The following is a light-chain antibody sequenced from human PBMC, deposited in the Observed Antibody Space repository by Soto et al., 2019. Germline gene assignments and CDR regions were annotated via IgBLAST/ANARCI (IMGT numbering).Light chain of an antibody. CDR2: DAS. J-gene: IGKJ4*01. Sequence: EIVLTQSPATLSLSPGERATLSCRASQNLNSYLAWYQKKPGQAPRLVIYDASNRPTGIPARFSGSGSGTDFTLTISSLQSEDFAIYYCQQYDNWPSVTFGGGTKVDIK. V-gene: IGKV3-11*01. CDR3: QQYDNWPSVT. CDR1: QNLNSY.